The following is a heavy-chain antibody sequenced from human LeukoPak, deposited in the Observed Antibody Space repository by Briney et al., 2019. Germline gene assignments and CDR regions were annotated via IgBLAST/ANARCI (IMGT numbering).Heavy chain of an antibody. CDR3: ARDGTAAGLYFDL. CDR2: IRQDGGEK. Sequence: GGSLRLSCAVSGFTFSSYWMNWVRQAPGKGLEWVASIRQDGGEKSYVDSVKGRFTISRDNTKNSLYLQINSLKAEDTAVYYCARDGTAAGLYFDLWGQGTLVTVSS. CDR1: GFTFSSYW. J-gene: IGHJ4*01. V-gene: IGHV3-7*01. D-gene: IGHD6-13*01.